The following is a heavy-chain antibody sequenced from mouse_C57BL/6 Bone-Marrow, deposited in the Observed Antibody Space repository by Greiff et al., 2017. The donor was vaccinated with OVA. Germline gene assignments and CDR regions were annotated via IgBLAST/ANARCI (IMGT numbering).Heavy chain of an antibody. CDR1: GYTFTSYW. CDR3: ARAHYDPFAY. J-gene: IGHJ3*01. CDR2: IHPNSGST. V-gene: IGHV1-64*01. D-gene: IGHD2-4*01. Sequence: QVHVKQSGAELVKPGASVKLSCKASGYTFTSYWMHWVKQRPGQGLEWIGMIHPNSGSTNYNEKFKSKATLTVDKSSSTAYMQLSSLTSEDSAVYYCARAHYDPFAYWGQGTLVTVSA.